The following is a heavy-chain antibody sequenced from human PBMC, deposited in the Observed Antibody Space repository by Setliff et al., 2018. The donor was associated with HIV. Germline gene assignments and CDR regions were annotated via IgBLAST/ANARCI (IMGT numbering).Heavy chain of an antibody. Sequence: SVKVSCKASGGTFSNHGISWVRQAPGQGLEWMGGIIPILGTTQFAQKFQGRLTITADESTSTAYMELSSLRSEDTAVYYCAIGYSHGPNYWGQGTLVTVSS. CDR1: GGTFSNHG. D-gene: IGHD5-12*01. V-gene: IGHV1-69*13. J-gene: IGHJ4*02. CDR3: AIGYSHGPNY. CDR2: IIPILGTT.